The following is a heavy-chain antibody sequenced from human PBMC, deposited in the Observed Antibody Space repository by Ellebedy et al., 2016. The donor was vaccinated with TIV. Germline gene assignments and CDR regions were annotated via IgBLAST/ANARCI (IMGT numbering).Heavy chain of an antibody. V-gene: IGHV3-48*04. CDR3: ARGFVGTTSYFDF. Sequence: GESLKISXAASGFTFSSYSMNWVRQAPGKGLEWVSYISSSSSTIYYADSVKGRFTISGDNAKGSVFLQMNSLRAEDTAVYYCARGFVGTTSYFDFWGQGTLVTVSS. J-gene: IGHJ4*02. CDR2: ISSSSSTI. CDR1: GFTFSSYS. D-gene: IGHD1-7*01.